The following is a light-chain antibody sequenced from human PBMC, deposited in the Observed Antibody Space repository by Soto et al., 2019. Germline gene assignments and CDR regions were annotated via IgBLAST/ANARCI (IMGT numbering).Light chain of an antibody. J-gene: IGKJ4*01. CDR1: QGVSRK. CDR2: GAS. V-gene: IGKV3-15*01. CDR3: QQYHTWPIT. Sequence: DIVMTQSPATLSVAPGERVTISCRASQGVSRKLAWYQHKPGQAPRLLISGASTEATGIPARFSGSGSGTEFTLTISSLQSEDCAIYYCQQYHTWPITFGGGTKVEIK.